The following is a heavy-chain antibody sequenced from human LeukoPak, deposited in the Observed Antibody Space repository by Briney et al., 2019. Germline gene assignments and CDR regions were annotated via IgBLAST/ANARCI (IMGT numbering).Heavy chain of an antibody. V-gene: IGHV4-30-4*01. Sequence: SQTLSLTCTVSGGSISSGDYYWSWIRQPPGKGLEWIGYIYYSGSTYYNPSLKSRVTISVDTSKNQFSLKLSSVTAADTAAYYCAREANYYDSSGYLPNDAFDIWGQGTMVTVSS. CDR2: IYYSGST. D-gene: IGHD3-22*01. J-gene: IGHJ3*02. CDR3: AREANYYDSSGYLPNDAFDI. CDR1: GGSISSGDYY.